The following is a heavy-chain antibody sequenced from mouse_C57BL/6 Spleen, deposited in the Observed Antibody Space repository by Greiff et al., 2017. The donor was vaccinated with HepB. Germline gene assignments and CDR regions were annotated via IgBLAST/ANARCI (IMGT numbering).Heavy chain of an antibody. V-gene: IGHV1-69*01. Sequence: QVQLQQPGAELVMPGASVKLSCKASGYTFTSYWMHWVKQRPGQGLEWIGEIDPSDSYTNYNQKFKGKSTLTVDKSSSTAYMQLSSLTSEDSAVYYCARSGGYSEGAWFAYWGQGTLVTVSA. CDR1: GYTFTSYW. CDR2: IDPSDSYT. J-gene: IGHJ3*01. CDR3: ARSGGYSEGAWFAY. D-gene: IGHD2-12*01.